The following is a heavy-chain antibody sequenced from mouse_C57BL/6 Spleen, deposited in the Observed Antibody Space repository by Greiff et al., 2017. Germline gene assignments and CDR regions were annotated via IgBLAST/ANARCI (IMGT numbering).Heavy chain of an antibody. J-gene: IGHJ1*03. D-gene: IGHD1-1*02. CDR1: GYTFTSYW. V-gene: IGHV1-52*01. CDR3: ARDYGPRYFDV. Sequence: QVQLQQPGAELVRPGSSVKLSCKASGYTFTSYWMHWVKQRPIQGLEWIGNIDPSDSETHYNQKFKDKATLTVDKSSSTAYMQLSSLTSEDSAVYYCARDYGPRYFDVWGTGTTVTVSS. CDR2: IDPSDSET.